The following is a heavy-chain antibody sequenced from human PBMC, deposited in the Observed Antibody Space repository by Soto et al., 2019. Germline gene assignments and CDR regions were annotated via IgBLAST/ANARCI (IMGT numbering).Heavy chain of an antibody. J-gene: IGHJ3*02. CDR3: AHRLGFCSGGSCYSEEEAFDI. V-gene: IGHV2-5*02. CDR1: GFSLSTSGVG. Sequence: QITLKESGPTLVKPTQTLTLTCTFSGFSLSTSGVGVGWIRQPPGKALEWLALIYWDDDKRYSPSLKSRLTITKDTSKNQVVLTMTNMDPVDTATYYCAHRLGFCSGGSCYSEEEAFDIWGQGTMVTVSS. D-gene: IGHD2-15*01. CDR2: IYWDDDK.